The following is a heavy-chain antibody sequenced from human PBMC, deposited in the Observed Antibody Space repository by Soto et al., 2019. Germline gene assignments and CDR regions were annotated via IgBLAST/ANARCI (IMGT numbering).Heavy chain of an antibody. CDR3: AKGSYTGMYSDFDY. CDR1: GFTFSIYD. Sequence: GGYLRLSCTASGFTFSIYDMHWVRQAPGKGLEWVALISYDGSNKSYRDSVKGRFTISRDNSRNTLYLQMNSLRAEDTAVYYCAKGSYTGMYSDFDYWGQGTLVTVSS. CDR2: ISYDGSNK. J-gene: IGHJ4*01. D-gene: IGHD1-26*01. V-gene: IGHV3-30*18.